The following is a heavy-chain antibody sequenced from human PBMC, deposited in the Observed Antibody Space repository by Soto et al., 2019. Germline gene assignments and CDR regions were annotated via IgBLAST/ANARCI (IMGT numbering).Heavy chain of an antibody. V-gene: IGHV3-7*05. J-gene: IGHJ6*02. CDR3: ARDHSTYFLYYYYGMDV. Sequence: EVQLVESGGGLVQPGGSLRLSCAASGFTFSSYWMSWVRQAPGKGLEWVANIKQDGSEKYYVDSVKGRFTISRDNAKNSLYLQMNSLRAEDTAVYYCARDHSTYFLYYYYGMDVWGQGTTVTVSS. D-gene: IGHD1-26*01. CDR2: IKQDGSEK. CDR1: GFTFSSYW.